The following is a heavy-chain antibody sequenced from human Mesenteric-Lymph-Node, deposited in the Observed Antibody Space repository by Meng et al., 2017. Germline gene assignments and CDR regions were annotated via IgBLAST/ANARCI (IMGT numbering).Heavy chain of an antibody. Sequence: SETLSLTCAVSGYSISSGYYWGWIRQPPGKGLEWIGSIYHSGSTYYNPSLKSRVTISVDTSNNQFSLKLSSVTAADTAVYYCARVGRYCSGGSCYFREYYYYYGMDVWGQGTTVTVSS. CDR1: GYSISSGYY. J-gene: IGHJ6*02. V-gene: IGHV4-38-2*01. CDR2: IYHSGST. CDR3: ARVGRYCSGGSCYFREYYYYYGMDV. D-gene: IGHD2-15*01.